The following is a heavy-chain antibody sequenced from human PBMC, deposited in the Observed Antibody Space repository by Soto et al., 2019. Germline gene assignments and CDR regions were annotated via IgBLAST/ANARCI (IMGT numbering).Heavy chain of an antibody. CDR3: EKDRPWTVGPLAMDV. CDR1: GFTFSSYA. Sequence: GGSLRLSCAASGFTFSSYAMSWVRQAPGKGLEWVSAISGSGGSTYYADSVKGRFTISRDNSKNTLYLQMNSLRAEDTAVYYCEKDRPWTVGPLAMDVWGQGTTVTVSS. V-gene: IGHV3-23*01. D-gene: IGHD1-26*01. J-gene: IGHJ6*02. CDR2: ISGSGGST.